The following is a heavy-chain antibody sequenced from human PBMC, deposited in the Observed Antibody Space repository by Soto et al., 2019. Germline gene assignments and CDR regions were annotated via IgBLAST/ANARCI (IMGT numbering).Heavy chain of an antibody. J-gene: IGHJ4*02. CDR3: ARDGVAPGLYFDH. CDR1: GFTFSDYW. CDR2: IKYDGREK. D-gene: IGHD6-13*01. Sequence: GGSLRLSCAASGFTFSDYWMNWVRQTPGKRLEWVASIKYDGREKNYVDSVKGRFTISRDNAKNSVYLQMASLRAEDTAVYYCARDGVAPGLYFDHWGQGTPVTVPS. V-gene: IGHV3-7*05.